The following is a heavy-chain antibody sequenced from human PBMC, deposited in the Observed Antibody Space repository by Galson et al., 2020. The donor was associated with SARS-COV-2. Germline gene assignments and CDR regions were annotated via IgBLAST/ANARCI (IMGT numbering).Heavy chain of an antibody. Sequence: ASVKVSCKASGYTFTSYGISWVRQAPGQGLEWMGWISAYNGNTNYAQKLQGRVTMTTDTSTSTAYMELRSLRSDDTAVYYCAREGIYDSSGYCLGYWGQGTLVTVSS. CDR2: ISAYNGNT. CDR1: GYTFTSYG. V-gene: IGHV1-18*01. J-gene: IGHJ4*02. D-gene: IGHD3-22*01. CDR3: AREGIYDSSGYCLGY.